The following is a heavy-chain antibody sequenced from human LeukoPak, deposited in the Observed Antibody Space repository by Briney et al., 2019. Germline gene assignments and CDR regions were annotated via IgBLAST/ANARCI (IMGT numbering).Heavy chain of an antibody. J-gene: IGHJ6*03. Sequence: SETLSLTCTVPGGSISSYYWSWIRQPPGKGLEWIGYIYYSGSTNYNPSLKSRVTISVDTSKNQFSLKLSSVTAADTAVYYCARAPPVGEDYYYYYYMDVWGKGTTVTVSS. D-gene: IGHD3-3*01. CDR2: IYYSGST. CDR1: GGSISSYY. V-gene: IGHV4-59*01. CDR3: ARAPPVGEDYYYYYYMDV.